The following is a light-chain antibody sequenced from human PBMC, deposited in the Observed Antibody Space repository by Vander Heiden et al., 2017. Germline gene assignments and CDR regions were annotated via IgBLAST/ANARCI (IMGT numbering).Light chain of an antibody. Sequence: DHVLTPSPLFLTVTPGEPASISCKSSQSLLHSNGDNHLDWYLQRPGQSPQLLIYLGSNRASGVPDRFSGSGSGTDFTLKISRVEAEDVGVYYCMQALQTPRTFGQGTKLEIK. J-gene: IGKJ2*01. CDR3: MQALQTPRT. CDR2: LGS. V-gene: IGKV2-28*01. CDR1: QSLLHSNGDNH.